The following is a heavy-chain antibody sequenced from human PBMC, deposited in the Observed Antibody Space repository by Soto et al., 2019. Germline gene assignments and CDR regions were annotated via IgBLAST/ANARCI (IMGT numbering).Heavy chain of an antibody. CDR2: INHSGST. V-gene: IGHV4-34*01. CDR3: ARVRIVAGRTLGHYYYYGMDV. Sequence: SSETLSLTCAVYGGSFSGYYWSWIRQPPGKGLEWIGEINHSGSTNYNPSLKSRVTISVDTSKNQFSLKLSSVTAADTAVYYCARVRIVAGRTLGHYYYYGMDVWGQGTTVTVS. CDR1: GGSFSGYY. J-gene: IGHJ6*02. D-gene: IGHD1-26*01.